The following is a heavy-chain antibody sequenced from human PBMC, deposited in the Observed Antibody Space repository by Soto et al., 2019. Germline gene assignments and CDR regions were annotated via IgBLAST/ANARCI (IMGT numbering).Heavy chain of an antibody. D-gene: IGHD2-15*01. CDR1: GFPFNSYW. J-gene: IGHJ6*02. Sequence: EVQLVESGGGLVQPGGSLRLSCVASGFPFNSYWMGWVRQAPGKGLEWVANIEQNGHENHYVDSVKGRFTISRDSAKNSQYLQMISLRVEDTAIYFCARGVSCSGGTCYSVPHYYYAMDVWGQGTTVTVSS. CDR3: ARGVSCSGGTCYSVPHYYYAMDV. CDR2: IEQNGHEN. V-gene: IGHV3-7*01.